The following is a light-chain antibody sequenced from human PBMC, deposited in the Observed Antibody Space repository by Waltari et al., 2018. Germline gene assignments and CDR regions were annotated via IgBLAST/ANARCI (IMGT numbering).Light chain of an antibody. CDR1: SGSIASNN. V-gene: IGLV6-57*03. CDR2: DDN. CDR3: QSYDSSNKKI. Sequence: FMLTQRHSVSESPGKTVTISCTRSSGSIASNNVQWHQQRPGSARTTVIYDDNQRPSGVLDRFADYTVSSSTSASLTSSGLKAEDEANYYCQSYDSSNKKIFGVGTKLTVL. J-gene: IGLJ2*01.